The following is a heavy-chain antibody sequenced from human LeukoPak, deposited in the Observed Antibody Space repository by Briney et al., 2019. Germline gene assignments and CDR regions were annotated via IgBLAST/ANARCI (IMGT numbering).Heavy chain of an antibody. D-gene: IGHD3/OR15-3a*01. CDR1: GGSISSSSKY. Sequence: PSETLSLTCTVSGGSISSSSKYWGWIRQPPGKGLEWIGSIYYSGTTYYNPSLKSRVTISVDTSKNQFSLKLTSVTAADTALYYCARDPFCTDNVCRKSSFAYWGQGTLVTVSS. V-gene: IGHV4-39*07. CDR2: IYYSGTT. CDR3: ARDPFCTDNVCRKSSFAY. J-gene: IGHJ4*02.